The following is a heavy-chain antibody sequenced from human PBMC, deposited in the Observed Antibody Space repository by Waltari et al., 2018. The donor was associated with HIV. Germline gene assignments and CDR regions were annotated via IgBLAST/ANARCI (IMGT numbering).Heavy chain of an antibody. CDR1: GYSISSGYY. Sequence: QVQLQESGPGLVKPSETLSLTCAVSGYSISSGYYWVLHRQPQVTGLDWIGSIYHSGSTYYNPSLKSRVTISVDTSKNQCSLKLSSVTAADTAVYYCARGYSSSWRYNPLNWFDPWGQGTLVTVSS. D-gene: IGHD6-13*01. V-gene: IGHV4-38-2*01. J-gene: IGHJ5*02. CDR2: IYHSGST. CDR3: ARGYSSSWRYNPLNWFDP.